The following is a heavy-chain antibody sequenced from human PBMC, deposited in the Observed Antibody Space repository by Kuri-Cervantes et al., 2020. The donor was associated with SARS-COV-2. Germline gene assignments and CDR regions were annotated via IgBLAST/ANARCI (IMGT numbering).Heavy chain of an antibody. D-gene: IGHD2-21*01. V-gene: IGHV3-48*04. J-gene: IGHJ6*03. Sequence: GESLKISCAASGFTFSSYWMSWVRQAPGKGLEWVSYISSSGSTIYYADSVKGRFTISRGSAKNSVYLQMNSLRGEDTAVYYCARVAGEGPIYYYYMDVWGKGTTVTVSS. CDR2: ISSSGSTI. CDR1: GFTFSSYW. CDR3: ARVAGEGPIYYYYMDV.